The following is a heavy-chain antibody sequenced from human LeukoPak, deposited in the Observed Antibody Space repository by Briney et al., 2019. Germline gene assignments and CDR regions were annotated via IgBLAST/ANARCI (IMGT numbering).Heavy chain of an antibody. Sequence: SVEVSCKASGGTFSCYAISWVRQAPGQGLEWMGGIIPIFGTANYAQKFQGRVTITADKSTSTAYMELSSLRSEDTAVYYCASPLSGWFGFDYWGQGTLVTVSS. CDR2: IIPIFGTA. CDR3: ASPLSGWFGFDY. D-gene: IGHD2-15*01. J-gene: IGHJ4*02. CDR1: GGTFSCYA. V-gene: IGHV1-69*06.